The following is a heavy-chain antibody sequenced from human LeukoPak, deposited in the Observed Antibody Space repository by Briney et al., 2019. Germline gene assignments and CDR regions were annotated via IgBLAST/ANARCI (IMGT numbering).Heavy chain of an antibody. V-gene: IGHV4-34*01. CDR1: GGSFSGYY. CDR3: ASSTRSATVTTIDY. CDR2: INHSGST. Sequence: SETLSLNCAVYGGSFSGYYWSWIRQPPGTGLEWIGEINHSGSTNYNPSLKSRVTISVDTSKNQFSLKLSSVTAADTAVYYCASSTRSATVTTIDYWGQGTLVTVSS. D-gene: IGHD4-17*01. J-gene: IGHJ4*02.